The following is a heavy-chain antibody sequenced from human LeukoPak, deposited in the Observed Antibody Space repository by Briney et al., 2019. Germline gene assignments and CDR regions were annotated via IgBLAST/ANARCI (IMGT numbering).Heavy chain of an antibody. V-gene: IGHV5-51*01. D-gene: IGHD1-26*01. J-gene: IGHJ4*02. CDR2: IYPGDSDT. Sequence: GESLKISCKGSGYRFTSYWITWVRQMPGKGLEWMGIIYPGDSDTTYSPSFQGQVTISADKSISTAYLQWSSLKASDTAIYYCARPTYSGSYSGGFDYWGQGTLVTVSS. CDR3: ARPTYSGSYSGGFDY. CDR1: GYRFTSYW.